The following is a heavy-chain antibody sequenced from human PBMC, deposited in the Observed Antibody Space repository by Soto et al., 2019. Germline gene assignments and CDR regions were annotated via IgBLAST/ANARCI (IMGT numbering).Heavy chain of an antibody. V-gene: IGHV3-23*01. CDR3: AKGSGRFHYFDY. J-gene: IGHJ4*02. CDR1: GLTFSSYA. CDR2: ISGSGGST. Sequence: EVQLLESGGGLVQPGGSLRLSCAASGLTFSSYAMSWVRQSPGKWLEWVSAISGSGGSTYYAESLKGRFTMARHNSKNTLCLQMNSLRAGDMAVYYCAKGSGRFHYFDYWGQGTLVTVSS. D-gene: IGHD6-25*01.